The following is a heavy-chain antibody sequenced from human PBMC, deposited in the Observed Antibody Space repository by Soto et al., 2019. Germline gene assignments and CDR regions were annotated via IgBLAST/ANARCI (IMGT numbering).Heavy chain of an antibody. CDR3: AKDLWFGELPNWFDP. D-gene: IGHD3-10*01. CDR2: ISYDGSNK. Sequence: GGSLRLSCAASGFTFSSYGMHWVRQAPGKGLEWVAVISYDGSNKYYADSVKGRFTISRDNSKNTLYLQMNSLRAEDTAVYYCAKDLWFGELPNWFDPWGQGTLVTVS. CDR1: GFTFSSYG. J-gene: IGHJ5*02. V-gene: IGHV3-30*18.